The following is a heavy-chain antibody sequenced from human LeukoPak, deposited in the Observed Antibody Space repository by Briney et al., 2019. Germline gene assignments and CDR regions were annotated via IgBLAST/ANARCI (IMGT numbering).Heavy chain of an antibody. CDR2: ISSSSSYI. J-gene: IGHJ4*02. CDR1: GFTFSSYS. V-gene: IGHV3-21*01. CDR3: ARAVGGSIDY. D-gene: IGHD3-16*01. Sequence: AGGSLRLSCAASGFTFSSYSMNWVRQAPGKGLEWVSSISSSSSYIYYADSVKGRFTISRDNAKISLYLQMNSLRAEDTAVYYCARAVGGSIDYWGQGTLVTVSS.